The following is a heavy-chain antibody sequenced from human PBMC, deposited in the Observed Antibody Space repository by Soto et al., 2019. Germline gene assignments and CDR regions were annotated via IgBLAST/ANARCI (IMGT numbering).Heavy chain of an antibody. Sequence: GGSLRLSCAGSGFTLSDHYIDWVRQAPGKGLEWVGRSRDKAQGYSTAYAASVKGRFTTSRDESKNSVYLQMNSLKTEDTAVYYCARDLTNTGRSWSGTDNYYYGMDVWGQGTTVTVSS. J-gene: IGHJ6*02. CDR1: GFTLSDHY. V-gene: IGHV3-72*01. D-gene: IGHD3-10*01. CDR3: ARDLTNTGRSWSGTDNYYYGMDV. CDR2: SRDKAQGYST.